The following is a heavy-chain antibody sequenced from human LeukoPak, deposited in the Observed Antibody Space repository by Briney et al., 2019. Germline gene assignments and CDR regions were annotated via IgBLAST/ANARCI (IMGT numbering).Heavy chain of an antibody. CDR2: SDPEDGEI. J-gene: IGHJ4*02. V-gene: IGHV1-24*01. CDR3: ARNRGYCSSTSCQLNPFDY. D-gene: IGHD2-2*01. Sequence: ASVKVSCKVSGYTLTELSMHWVRQAPGKGLEWMGGSDPEDGEIIYAQKFQGRVTMTEDTSTDTAYMELSSLRSEDTAVYYCARNRGYCSSTSCQLNPFDYWGQGTLVTVSS. CDR1: GYTLTELS.